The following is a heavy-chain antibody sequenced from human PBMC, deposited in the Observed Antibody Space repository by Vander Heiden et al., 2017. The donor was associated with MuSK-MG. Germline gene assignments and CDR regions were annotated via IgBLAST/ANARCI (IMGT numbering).Heavy chain of an antibody. CDR1: GFAFSTYW. CDR3: ARVYHFEKGGYYRHFDY. D-gene: IGHD3-22*01. V-gene: IGHV3-7*03. Sequence: EVQLVESGGGLVQPGGFLRLSCEASGFAFSTYWMSWVRQGPGKGLEWVANIKQDGSEKLLADSVKGRFTISRDNAKNSLYLQMNSLRAEDTAVYYCARVYHFEKGGYYRHFDYWGQGTLVTVSS. J-gene: IGHJ4*02. CDR2: IKQDGSEK.